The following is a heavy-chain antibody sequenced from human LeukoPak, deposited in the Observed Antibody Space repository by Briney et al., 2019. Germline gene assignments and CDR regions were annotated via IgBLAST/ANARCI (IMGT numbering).Heavy chain of an antibody. D-gene: IGHD3-10*01. Sequence: GESLKISCKGSGYSFTSYWISWVRQMPGKGLEWMGKIDPSDSYTNYSPSFQGHVTISADKSISTAYLQWSSLKASDTAMYYCAIYYGSGSYYYAFDIWGQGTMVTVSP. J-gene: IGHJ3*02. CDR2: IDPSDSYT. V-gene: IGHV5-10-1*01. CDR1: GYSFTSYW. CDR3: AIYYGSGSYYYAFDI.